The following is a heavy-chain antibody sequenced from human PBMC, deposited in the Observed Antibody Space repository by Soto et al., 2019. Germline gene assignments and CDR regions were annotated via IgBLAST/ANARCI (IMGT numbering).Heavy chain of an antibody. CDR2: IDSAGSET. CDR3: ARSLVGYTYFPY. Sequence: GGSLRLSCAASGFTFSSYWMHWVRQAPGKGLVWVARIDSAGSETPYADSVKGRFTISRDNTKNMVYLQMNSLRAEDTAVYFCARSLVGYTYFPYWGQGTLVTVSS. V-gene: IGHV3-74*01. D-gene: IGHD5-18*01. J-gene: IGHJ4*02. CDR1: GFTFSSYW.